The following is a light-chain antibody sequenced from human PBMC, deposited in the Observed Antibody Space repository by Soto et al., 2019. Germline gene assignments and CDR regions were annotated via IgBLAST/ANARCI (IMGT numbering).Light chain of an antibody. CDR3: QQYNSFPWT. CDR2: KAS. J-gene: IGKJ1*01. CDR1: QSVSSW. Sequence: DIQMTKSPSTLSAFVGDRVTITCRASQSVSSWLAWYQQKGGKAPKLLIYKASSLESGVPSRFSGSGSGTEFTLTISSLQPDDFATYYCQQYNSFPWTFGQGTKVDIK. V-gene: IGKV1-5*03.